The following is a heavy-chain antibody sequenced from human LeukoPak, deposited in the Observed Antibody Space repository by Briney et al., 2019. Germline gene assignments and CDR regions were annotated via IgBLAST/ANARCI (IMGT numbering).Heavy chain of an antibody. CDR3: ARRDGYFDY. CDR2: IYYSGST. CDR1: GGSISSYY. D-gene: IGHD5-24*01. J-gene: IGHJ4*02. Sequence: PSETLSLTCTVSGGSISSYYWSWIRQPPGKGLEWIGYIYYSGSTNYNPSLKSRVTISVDTSKNQFSLKLSPVTAADTAVYYCARRDGYFDYWGQGTLVTVSS. V-gene: IGHV4-59*01.